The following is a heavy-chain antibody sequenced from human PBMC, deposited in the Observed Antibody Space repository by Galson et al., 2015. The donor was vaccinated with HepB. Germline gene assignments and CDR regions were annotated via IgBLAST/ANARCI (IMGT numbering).Heavy chain of an antibody. CDR2: INPSGGST. V-gene: IGHV1-46*04. Sequence: SVKVSCKASGGTFSSYAISWVRQAPGQGLEWMGIINPSGGSTSYAQKLQGRVTMTRDTSTSTVYMELSSLRSEDTAVYYCARSSSGYNPFFDYWGQGTLVTVSS. J-gene: IGHJ4*02. CDR1: GGTFSSYA. CDR3: ARSSSGYNPFFDY. D-gene: IGHD3-3*01.